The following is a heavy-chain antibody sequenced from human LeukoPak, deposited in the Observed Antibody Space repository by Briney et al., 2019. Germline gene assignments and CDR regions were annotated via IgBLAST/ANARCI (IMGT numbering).Heavy chain of an antibody. Sequence: GGSLRLSCAASGFTFSSYSMNWVRQAPGKGLEWVSSISSSSSYIYYADSVKGRFTISRDNAKNSLYLQMNSLRAEDTAVYYCARELTGNAFDIWGQGTMVTVSS. D-gene: IGHD7-27*01. J-gene: IGHJ3*02. CDR1: GFTFSSYS. V-gene: IGHV3-21*01. CDR2: ISSSSSYI. CDR3: ARELTGNAFDI.